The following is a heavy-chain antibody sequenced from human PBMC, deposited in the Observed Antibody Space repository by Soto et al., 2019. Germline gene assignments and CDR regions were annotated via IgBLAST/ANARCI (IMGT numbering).Heavy chain of an antibody. CDR1: GFTFSSYA. J-gene: IGHJ4*02. CDR3: AKDPAPYSSSWYVGY. CDR2: ISGSGGST. V-gene: IGHV3-23*01. D-gene: IGHD6-13*01. Sequence: EVQLLESGGGLVQPGGSLRLSCAASGFTFSSYAMSWVRQAPGKGLEWVSAISGSGGSTYYADSAKGRFTISRDNSKNTLYLQMNSLRAEDTAVYYCAKDPAPYSSSWYVGYWGQGTLVTVSS.